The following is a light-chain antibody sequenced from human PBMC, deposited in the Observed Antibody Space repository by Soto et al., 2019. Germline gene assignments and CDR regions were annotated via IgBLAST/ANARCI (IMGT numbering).Light chain of an antibody. CDR1: QYINTR. Sequence: EMVLTQSPATLSSFPGDRVTLSCRASQYINTRLAWYQHRPGQAPRLLIYQTSIRAAGIPARFSASGSGTDFTLTISRLEPEDFAVYYCQQYGSSPRTFGQGTKVDIK. CDR2: QTS. J-gene: IGKJ1*01. V-gene: IGKV3-20*01. CDR3: QQYGSSPRT.